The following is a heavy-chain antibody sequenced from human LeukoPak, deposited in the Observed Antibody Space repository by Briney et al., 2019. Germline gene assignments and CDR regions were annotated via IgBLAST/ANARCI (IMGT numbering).Heavy chain of an antibody. V-gene: IGHV3-21*01. J-gene: IGHJ5*02. D-gene: IGHD2-2*02. CDR3: ARTPVVPAAIKGSSSSGWFDP. CDR2: ISSSSSYI. Sequence: GGSLRLSCAASGFTFSSYSMNWVRQALGKGLEWVSSISSSSSYIYYADSVKGRFTISRDNAKNSLYLQMNSLRAEDTAVYYCARTPVVPAAIKGSSSSGWFDPWGQGTLVTVSS. CDR1: GFTFSSYS.